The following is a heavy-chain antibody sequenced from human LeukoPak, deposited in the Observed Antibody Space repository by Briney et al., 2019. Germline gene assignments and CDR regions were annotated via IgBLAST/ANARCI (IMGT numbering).Heavy chain of an antibody. V-gene: IGHV3-48*03. CDR3: ARDELELDY. D-gene: IGHD1-1*01. CDR2: ISRGGFEI. J-gene: IGHJ4*02. CDR1: GFTFSSHE. Sequence: GGSLRLSCVGSGFTFSSHEMNWVRQAPGKGLEWLSFISRGGFEIHYAASVEGRFTISRDDAKNTLYLQMTSLRAEDTAVYYCARDELELDYWGQGTLVTVSS.